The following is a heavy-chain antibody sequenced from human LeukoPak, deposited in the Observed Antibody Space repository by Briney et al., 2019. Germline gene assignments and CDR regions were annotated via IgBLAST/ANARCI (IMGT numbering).Heavy chain of an antibody. CDR2: VSPNSGDS. J-gene: IGHJ4*02. CDR3: ASYNGYAK. D-gene: IGHD5-12*01. V-gene: IGHV1-8*01. Sequence: EASVKVSCKTSGYTFTSYDINWLRQATGQGPEWMGRVSPNSGDSDYAQKFQGRVTITRDTSISTAYMELSSLTYEDTAVYYCASYNGYAKWGQGTLVTVSS. CDR1: GYTFTSYD.